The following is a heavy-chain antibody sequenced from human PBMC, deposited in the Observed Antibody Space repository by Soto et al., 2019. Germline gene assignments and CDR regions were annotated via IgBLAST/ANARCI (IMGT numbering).Heavy chain of an antibody. D-gene: IGHD2-21*02. J-gene: IGHJ6*02. CDR1: GGSVSSGSYY. V-gene: IGHV4-61*01. CDR3: ARDFCGGDCSDDFYYYAMDV. CDR2: IYYSGST. Sequence: SETLSLTCTVSGGSVSSGSYYWSWIRQPPGKGLEWIGQIYYSGSTNYNPSLKSRVTISVDTSKNQFSLELSSATAADTAVYYCARDFCGGDCSDDFYYYAMDVWGQGTTVTVSS.